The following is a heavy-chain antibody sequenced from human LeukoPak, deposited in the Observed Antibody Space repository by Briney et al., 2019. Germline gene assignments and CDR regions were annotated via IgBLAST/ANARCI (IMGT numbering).Heavy chain of an antibody. CDR2: ISYDGSNK. J-gene: IGHJ4*02. V-gene: IGHV3-30*18. D-gene: IGHD5-18*01. CDR3: AKDIGVQLWVFDY. CDR1: GFTFSSYG. Sequence: GRSLRLSCAASGFTFSSYGMHWVRQASGKGLEWVAVISYDGSNKYYADSVKGRFAISRDNSKNTLYLQMNSLRAEDTAVYYCAKDIGVQLWVFDYWGQGTLVTVSS.